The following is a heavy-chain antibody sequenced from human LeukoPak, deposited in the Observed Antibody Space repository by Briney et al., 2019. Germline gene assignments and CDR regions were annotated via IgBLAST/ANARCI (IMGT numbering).Heavy chain of an antibody. CDR2: IKQGGSEK. CDR3: AREGDCSSTSCYSYYFDY. D-gene: IGHD2-2*01. CDR1: GFTFSSYW. V-gene: IGHV3-7*01. J-gene: IGHJ4*02. Sequence: GGSLRLSCAASGFTFSSYWMSWVRQAPGKGLEGVANIKQGGSEKYYVDSVKGRFTISRDNAKNSLYLQMNSLRAEDTAVYYCAREGDCSSTSCYSYYFDYWGQGTLVTVSS.